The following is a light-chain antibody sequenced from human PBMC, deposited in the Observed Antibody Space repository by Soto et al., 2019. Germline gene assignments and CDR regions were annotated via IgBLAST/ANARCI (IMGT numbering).Light chain of an antibody. CDR2: GAS. V-gene: IGKV3-20*01. CDR3: QRYGSSPLYT. Sequence: EIVLTQSPGTLSLSPGERATLSCRASQSVSSSYLGWYQQKPGQAPRLLIYGASSRATGIPDRFSGSGAGTDFTLPISRLEPEDFVVYYCQRYGSSPLYTFGQGTKLEIK. J-gene: IGKJ2*01. CDR1: QSVSSSY.